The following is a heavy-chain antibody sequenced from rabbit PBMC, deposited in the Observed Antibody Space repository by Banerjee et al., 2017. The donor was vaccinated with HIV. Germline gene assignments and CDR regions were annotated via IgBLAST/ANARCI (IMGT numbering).Heavy chain of an antibody. CDR3: ARDRWLRCMDL. J-gene: IGHJ6*01. V-gene: IGHV1S40*01. Sequence: QSLEESGGDLVKPGASLTLTCTASGFSFSRNYHMCWVRQAPGKGLEWIACIYAGSSGGTYYASWAKGRFTISKTSSTTVTLQMTSLTAADTATYFCARDRWLRCMDLWGQGTLVTVS. D-gene: IGHD4-1*01. CDR2: IYAGSSGGT. CDR1: GFSFSRNYH.